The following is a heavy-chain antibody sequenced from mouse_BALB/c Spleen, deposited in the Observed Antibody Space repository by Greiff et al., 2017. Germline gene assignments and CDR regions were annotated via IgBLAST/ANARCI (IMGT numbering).Heavy chain of an antibody. CDR1: GYTFTSYN. J-gene: IGHJ1*01. V-gene: IGHV1-12*01. Sequence: QVQLQQPGAELVKPGASVKMSCKASGYTFTSYNMHWVKQTPGQGLEWIGAIYPGNGDTSYNQKFKGKATLTADKSSSTAYMQLSSLTSEDSAVYYCAREWYFDVWGAGTTGTVSS. CDR3: AREWYFDV. CDR2: IYPGNGDT.